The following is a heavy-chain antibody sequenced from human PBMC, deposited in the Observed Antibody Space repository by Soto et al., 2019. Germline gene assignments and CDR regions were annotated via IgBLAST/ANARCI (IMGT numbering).Heavy chain of an antibody. J-gene: IGHJ4*02. CDR3: ARGHPITMVRGVIQNFDY. CDR1: GGSISSYY. Sequence: PSETLSLTCTVSGGSISSYYWSWIRQPPGKGLEWIGYIYYSGSTNYNPSLKSRVTISVDTSKNQFSLKLSSVTAADTAVYYCARGHPITMVRGVIQNFDYWGQGTLVTLSS. V-gene: IGHV4-59*01. CDR2: IYYSGST. D-gene: IGHD3-10*01.